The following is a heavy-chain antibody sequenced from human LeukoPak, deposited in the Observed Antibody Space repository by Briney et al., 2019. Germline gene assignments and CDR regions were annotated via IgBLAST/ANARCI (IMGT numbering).Heavy chain of an antibody. CDR1: GGSISSYY. J-gene: IGHJ4*02. CDR3: ARGSVYATE. V-gene: IGHV4-59*01. Sequence: PSETLSLTCTDSGGSISSYYWSWIRQPPGKGLEWIGYIYYSGSTNYNPSLKSRVTISVDTSKNQFSLKLSSVTAADTAVYYCARGSVYATEWGQGTLVTVSS. D-gene: IGHD2-8*01. CDR2: IYYSGST.